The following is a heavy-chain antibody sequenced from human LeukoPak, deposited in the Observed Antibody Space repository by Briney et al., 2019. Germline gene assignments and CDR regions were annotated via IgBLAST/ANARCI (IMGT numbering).Heavy chain of an antibody. CDR3: ARGYCSGGSCLTWAPLGAFDI. J-gene: IGHJ3*02. CDR2: IGTAGDT. D-gene: IGHD2-15*01. V-gene: IGHV3-13*04. Sequence: PGGSLRLSCAASEFTVSSYDMHWVRQATGKGLEWVSAIGTAGDTYYPGSVKGRFTISRENAKNSLYLQMNSLRAGDTAVYYCARGYCSGGSCLTWAPLGAFDIWGQGTMVTVSS. CDR1: EFTVSSYD.